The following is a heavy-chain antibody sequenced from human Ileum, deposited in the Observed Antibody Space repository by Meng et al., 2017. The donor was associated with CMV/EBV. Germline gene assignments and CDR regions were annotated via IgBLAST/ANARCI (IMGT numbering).Heavy chain of an antibody. D-gene: IGHD3-16*01. J-gene: IGHJ4*02. Sequence: VPVRDWAPGLVKPSEPLSTPCTVSVYSITSFYWSWIRQPAGKALEWIGRIYHGGSTNYNPSLKSRVTLSVDTSKNQFSMRLTSVTAADTAVYYCARGPGGFGDFNFDYWGQGTLVTVSS. CDR1: VYSITSFY. CDR3: ARGPGGFGDFNFDY. V-gene: IGHV4-4*07. CDR2: IYHGGST.